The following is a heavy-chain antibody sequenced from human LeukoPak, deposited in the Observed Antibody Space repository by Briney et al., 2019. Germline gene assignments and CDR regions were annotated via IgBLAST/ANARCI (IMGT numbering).Heavy chain of an antibody. Sequence: GGSLRLSCAASGFTFSTYSMNWVRQAPGKGLEWVSYISSSSSTIYYTDSVKGRFTISRDNAKNSLYLQMNSLRAEDTAVYYCARIGPYSNSWPHLDYWGQGTLVTVSS. D-gene: IGHD6-13*01. CDR1: GFTFSTYS. CDR3: ARIGPYSNSWPHLDY. CDR2: ISSSSSTI. J-gene: IGHJ4*02. V-gene: IGHV3-48*04.